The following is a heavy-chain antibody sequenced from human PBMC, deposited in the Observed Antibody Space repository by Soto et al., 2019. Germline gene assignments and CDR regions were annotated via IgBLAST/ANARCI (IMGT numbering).Heavy chain of an antibody. Sequence: QITLKESGPTLVKPTQTLTLTCTFSGFSLSTSGVGVGWIRQPPGKALEWLALIYWDDDKRYSPSLKTRHTITKDTSKNLVVLTMTNMDPVDTATYYCAHRQGFGELHYWGQGTLVTVSS. CDR3: AHRQGFGELHY. CDR1: GFSLSTSGVG. D-gene: IGHD3-10*01. CDR2: IYWDDDK. V-gene: IGHV2-5*02. J-gene: IGHJ4*02.